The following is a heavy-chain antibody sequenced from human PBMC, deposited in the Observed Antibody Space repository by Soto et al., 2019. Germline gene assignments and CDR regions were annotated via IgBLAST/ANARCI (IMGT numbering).Heavy chain of an antibody. CDR1: GGSISSYY. J-gene: IGHJ3*02. CDR2: IYYSGST. Sequence: QVQLQESGPGLVKPSETLSLTCTVSGGSISSYYWSWIRQPPGKGLEWIGYIYYSGSTNYNPSLKSLVTISVDTSKNQFSLKLSSVTAADTAVYYCARHTCGYDSDAFDIWGQGTMVTVSS. V-gene: IGHV4-59*08. CDR3: ARHTCGYDSDAFDI. D-gene: IGHD5-12*01.